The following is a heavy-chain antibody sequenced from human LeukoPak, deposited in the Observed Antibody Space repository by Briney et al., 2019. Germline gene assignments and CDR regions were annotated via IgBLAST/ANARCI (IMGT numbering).Heavy chain of an antibody. Sequence: PSETLSLTCTVSGGSISSYYWSWIRQPPGKGLEWIGYIYYTGSTNYNPSLKSRVTISVDTSKNQFSLNLSSVTAADTAVYYCAKGDQGYYYYGMDVWGQGTTVTVSS. D-gene: IGHD2-2*01. CDR1: GGSISSYY. V-gene: IGHV4-59*08. CDR2: IYYTGST. J-gene: IGHJ6*02. CDR3: AKGDQGYYYYGMDV.